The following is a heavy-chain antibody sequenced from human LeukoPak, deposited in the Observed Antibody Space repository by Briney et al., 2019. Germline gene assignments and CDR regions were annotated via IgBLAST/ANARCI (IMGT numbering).Heavy chain of an antibody. D-gene: IGHD3-10*01. CDR1: GYTFTYYY. J-gene: IGHJ4*02. V-gene: IGHV1-69-2*01. CDR2: VDPEDGET. Sequence: ASVKVSCKASGYTFTYYYMHWVQQAPGKGLEWMGRVDPEDGETIYAEKFQGRVTITADKSTSTAYMELSSLRSEDTAVYYCASLMRVYYGSGSPVDYWGQGTLVTVSS. CDR3: ASLMRVYYGSGSPVDY.